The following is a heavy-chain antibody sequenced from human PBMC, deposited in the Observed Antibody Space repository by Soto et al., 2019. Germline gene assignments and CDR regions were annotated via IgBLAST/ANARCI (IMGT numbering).Heavy chain of an antibody. D-gene: IGHD6-6*01. CDR1: GYIFANDW. CDR2: IFPGDSDT. J-gene: IGHJ4*02. Sequence: GESLKISCKGSGYIFANDWIAWVRQMPGKGLEWMGMIFPGDSDTRYSPSFQGQVTISADKSINTAYLQWSSLKASDTAIYYCARRFAAHPYFGYWGQGALVTVSS. CDR3: ARRFAAHPYFGY. V-gene: IGHV5-51*01.